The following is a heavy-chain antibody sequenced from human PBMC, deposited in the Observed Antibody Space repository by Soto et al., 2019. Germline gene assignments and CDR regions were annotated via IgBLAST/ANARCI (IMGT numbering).Heavy chain of an antibody. J-gene: IGHJ3*02. D-gene: IGHD2-2*01. V-gene: IGHV4-39*01. Sequence: QLQMQESGPGLVKPSETLSLTCAVSGDSISSSPFYWGWIRQPPGKGLEWIGSIYYSGSTYQNPSLKSRVTMSAESSKNQFSLKLSSVTAADTAVYYGARHNAASVLPAPGAFDIWGQGTMVAVSS. CDR2: IYYSGST. CDR1: GDSISSSPFY. CDR3: ARHNAASVLPAPGAFDI.